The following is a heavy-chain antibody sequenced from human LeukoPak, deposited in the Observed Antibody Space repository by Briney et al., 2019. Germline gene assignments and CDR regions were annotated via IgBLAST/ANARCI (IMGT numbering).Heavy chain of an antibody. CDR2: INPNSGGT. D-gene: IGHD5-24*01. Sequence: GASVKVSCKASGYTFTGYYMHWVRQAPGQGLEWMGWINPNSGGTNYAQKFQGRVTMTRDTSISTAYMELSRLRSDDTAVYYCARDGYNLVTMGYYYYYMDVWGKGTTVTVSS. CDR3: ARDGYNLVTMGYYYYYMDV. J-gene: IGHJ6*03. V-gene: IGHV1-2*02. CDR1: GYTFTGYY.